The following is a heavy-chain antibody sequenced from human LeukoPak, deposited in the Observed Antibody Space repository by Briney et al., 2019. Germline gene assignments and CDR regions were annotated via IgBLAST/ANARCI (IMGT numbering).Heavy chain of an antibody. V-gene: IGHV3-21*01. CDR3: ASWIAVAGEGDY. J-gene: IGHJ4*02. CDR1: GFTFSSYS. CDR2: ISSSSSYI. D-gene: IGHD6-19*01. Sequence: PGGSLRLSCAASGFTFSSYSMNWVRQAPGKGLEWVSSISSSSSYIYYADSVKGRFTISRDNAKNSLYLQMNSLRAEDTAVYYCASWIAVAGEGDYWGQGTLVTVSS.